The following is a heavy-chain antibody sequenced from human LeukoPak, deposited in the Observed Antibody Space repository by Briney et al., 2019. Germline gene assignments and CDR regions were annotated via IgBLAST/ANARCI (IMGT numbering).Heavy chain of an antibody. CDR3: ARFLRGATNALEI. V-gene: IGHV4-59*01. J-gene: IGHJ3*02. D-gene: IGHD1-26*01. Sequence: PSETLSLTCTVSGGSISSYYWSWIWQPPGKGLEWIGYIYYSGSTNYNPSLKSRVTISVDTSKNQFSLKLSSVTAADTAVYYCARFLRGATNALEIWGQGTMVTVSS. CDR1: GGSISSYY. CDR2: IYYSGST.